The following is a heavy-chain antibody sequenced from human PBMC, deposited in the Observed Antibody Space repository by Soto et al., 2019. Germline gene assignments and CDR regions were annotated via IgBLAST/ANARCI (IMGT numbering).Heavy chain of an antibody. V-gene: IGHV3-30*19. J-gene: IGHJ1*01. D-gene: IGHD3-16*01. CDR3: ARWGTTGGLDV. CDR1: GFTFRSYV. CDR2: PSYDGSDQ. Sequence: QVQLVESGGGVVQPGTSLRVSCVGSGFTFRSYVIHWVPQAPGKGLGWVALPSYDGSDQYYGDSVRGRFTIARDNSRNTVDLQMDSLRLEDTALYYCARWGTTGGLDVWGQGTLVSVSS.